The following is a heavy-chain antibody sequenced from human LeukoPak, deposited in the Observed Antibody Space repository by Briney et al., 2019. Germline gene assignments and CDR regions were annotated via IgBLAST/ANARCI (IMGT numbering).Heavy chain of an antibody. Sequence: PGGSLRLSCAASGFTFSNAWMSWVRQAPGKGLEWVGRIKSKTDGGTTDYAAPVKGRFTISRDDSKNTLYLQMNSLKTEDTAVYYCTTYCSSTSCYSSRYYYYMDVWGKGTTVTVSS. V-gene: IGHV3-15*01. CDR2: IKSKTDGGTT. J-gene: IGHJ6*03. CDR1: GFTFSNAW. CDR3: TTYCSSTSCYSSRYYYYMDV. D-gene: IGHD2-2*02.